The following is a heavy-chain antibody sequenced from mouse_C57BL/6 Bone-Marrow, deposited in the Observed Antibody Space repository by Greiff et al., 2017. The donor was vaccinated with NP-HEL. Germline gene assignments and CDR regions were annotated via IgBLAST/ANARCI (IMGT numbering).Heavy chain of an antibody. D-gene: IGHD3-2*02. CDR3: ASAQATGFAY. CDR2: ISDGGSYT. Sequence: EVQVVESGGGLVKPGGSLKLSCAASGFTFSSYAMSWVRQTPEKRLEWVATISDGGSYTYYPDNVKGRFTISRDNAKNNLYLQMSHLKSEDTAMYYCASAQATGFAYSGPGTLVTVSA. V-gene: IGHV5-4*01. J-gene: IGHJ3*01. CDR1: GFTFSSYA.